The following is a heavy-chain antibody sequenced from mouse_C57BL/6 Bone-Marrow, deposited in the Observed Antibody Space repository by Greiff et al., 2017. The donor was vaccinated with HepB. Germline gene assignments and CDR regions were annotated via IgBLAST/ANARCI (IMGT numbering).Heavy chain of an antibody. Sequence: EVKVVESGGDLVKPGGSLKLSCAASGFTFSSYGMSWVRQTPDKRLEWVATISSGGSYIYYPDSVKGRFTISRDNAKNTLYLQMSSLKSEDTAMYYCARRLLRYWYFDVWGTGTTVTVSS. J-gene: IGHJ1*03. V-gene: IGHV5-6*02. D-gene: IGHD1-1*01. CDR3: ARRLLRYWYFDV. CDR2: ISSGGSYI. CDR1: GFTFSSYG.